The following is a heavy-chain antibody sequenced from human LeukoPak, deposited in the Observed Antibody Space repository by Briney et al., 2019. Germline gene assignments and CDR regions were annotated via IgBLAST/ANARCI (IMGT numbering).Heavy chain of an antibody. Sequence: PSETLSLTCTVSGDSITNYYWSWIRQPAGKGLEWIGRIHITGSTNYNPSLKSRVTISIDKSKSQFSLKLSSVTAADTAIYYCARDEYCSSTSCYPYYMDVWGKGTTVTVSS. J-gene: IGHJ6*03. CDR2: IHITGST. CDR3: ARDEYCSSTSCYPYYMDV. D-gene: IGHD2-2*01. V-gene: IGHV4-4*07. CDR1: GDSITNYY.